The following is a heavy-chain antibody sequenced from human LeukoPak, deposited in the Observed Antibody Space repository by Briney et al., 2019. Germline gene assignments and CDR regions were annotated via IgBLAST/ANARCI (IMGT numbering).Heavy chain of an antibody. CDR3: ARHPYYYDSSVDY. V-gene: IGHV4-39*01. J-gene: IGHJ4*02. D-gene: IGHD3-22*01. CDR2: IYYSGST. Sequence: KSSETLSLTCTVSGGSISSYYWGWIRQPPGKGLEWIGDIYYSGSTYYNPSLKGRVTISVDTSKNQFSLNLSSVTAADTAVYYCARHPYYYDSSVDYWGQGTLVTVSS. CDR1: GGSISSYY.